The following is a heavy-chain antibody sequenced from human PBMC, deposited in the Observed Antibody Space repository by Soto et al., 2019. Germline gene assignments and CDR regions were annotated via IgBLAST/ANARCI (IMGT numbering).Heavy chain of an antibody. V-gene: IGHV3-33*01. CDR1: GFTFSSYG. J-gene: IGHJ4*02. Sequence: GGSLRLSCAASGFTFSSYGMHWVRQAPGKGLEWVAVIWYDGSNKYYADSVKGRFTISRDNSKNTLYLQMNSLRAEDTAVYYCARDRRGRGYYFDYWGQGTLVTVYS. CDR2: IWYDGSNK. D-gene: IGHD3-16*01. CDR3: ARDRRGRGYYFDY.